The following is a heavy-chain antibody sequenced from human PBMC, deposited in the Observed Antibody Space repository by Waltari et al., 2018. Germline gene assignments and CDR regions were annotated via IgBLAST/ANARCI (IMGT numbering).Heavy chain of an antibody. CDR1: GFIFSSYG. CDR3: AKDNNIVRSGTVPDV. J-gene: IGHJ6*04. V-gene: IGHV3-30*02. CDR2: LPNDGSNK. D-gene: IGHD5-12*01. Sequence: QVQLVESGGGVVQPGGSLRLSCAASGFIFSSYGMHWVRQAPGKGLEWVTFLPNDGSNKYYTDSVKGRFTVSRDNSKNTLYLQMNSLRAEDTAVYYCAKDNNIVRSGTVPDVWGKGTTVTVSS.